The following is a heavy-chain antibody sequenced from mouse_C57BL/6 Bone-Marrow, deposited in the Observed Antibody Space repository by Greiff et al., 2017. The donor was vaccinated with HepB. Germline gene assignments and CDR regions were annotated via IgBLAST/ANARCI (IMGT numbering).Heavy chain of an antibody. V-gene: IGHV8-12*01. CDR1: GFSLSTSGMG. CDR3: ARRLNWYYFDY. D-gene: IGHD4-1*01. CDR2: IYWDDDK. Sequence: QVTLKVCGPGILQSSQTLSLTCSFSGFSLSTSGMGVSWIRQPSGKGLEWLAHIYWDDDKRYNPSLKSRLTISKDTSRNQVFLKITSVDTADTATYYCARRLNWYYFDYWGQGTTLTVSS. J-gene: IGHJ2*01.